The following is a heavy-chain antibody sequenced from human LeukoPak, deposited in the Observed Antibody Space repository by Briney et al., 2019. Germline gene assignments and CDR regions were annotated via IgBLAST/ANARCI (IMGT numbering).Heavy chain of an antibody. J-gene: IGHJ6*03. CDR3: AKTSRYCSSPTCPKGVHNYYYMDV. V-gene: IGHV3-23*01. CDR2: MSSSGGNT. D-gene: IGHD2-2*01. CDR1: GFTFSSYA. Sequence: GGSLRLSCAASGFTFSSYAMSWVRQAPGKGLEWVSSMSSSGGNTYSADSVKGRFTFSRDNSKNTLYLQMNSLRAEDTAIYYCAKTSRYCSSPTCPKGVHNYYYMDVWGKGTTVTVSS.